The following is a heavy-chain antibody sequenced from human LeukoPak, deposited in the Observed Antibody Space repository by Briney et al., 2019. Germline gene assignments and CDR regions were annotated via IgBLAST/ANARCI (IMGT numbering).Heavy chain of an antibody. Sequence: PGGSLRLSCAASGFTFSSYAMSWVRQAPGKGLEWVSAISGSGGSTYYADSVKGRFTISRDNSKNTLYLQMNSLRAEDTAVYYCALRWGYSRNYYFDYWGQGTLVTVSS. D-gene: IGHD3-16*02. V-gene: IGHV3-23*01. CDR2: ISGSGGST. CDR1: GFTFSSYA. CDR3: ALRWGYSRNYYFDY. J-gene: IGHJ4*02.